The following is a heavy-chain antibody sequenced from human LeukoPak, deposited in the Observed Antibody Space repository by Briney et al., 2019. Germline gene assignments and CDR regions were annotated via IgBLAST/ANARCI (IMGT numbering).Heavy chain of an antibody. CDR1: GFTFSSYG. CDR3: ARGGAVAGVPFDY. V-gene: IGHV3-30*02. J-gene: IGHJ4*02. D-gene: IGHD6-19*01. CDR2: IRYDGSNK. Sequence: SGGSLRLSCAASGFTFSSYGMHWVRQAPGKGLEWVAFIRYDGSNKYYADSVKGRFTISRDNSKNTLYLQMNSLRAEDTAVYYCARGGAVAGVPFDYWGQGTLVTVSS.